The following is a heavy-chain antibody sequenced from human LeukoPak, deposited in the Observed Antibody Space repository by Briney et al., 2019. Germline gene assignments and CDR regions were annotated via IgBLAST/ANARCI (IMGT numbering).Heavy chain of an antibody. CDR2: ISAYNGNT. V-gene: IGHV1-18*01. CDR3: ARDRTYYYDSSGYSFDY. D-gene: IGHD3-22*01. Sequence: ASVKVSCKASGYTFTSYGISWVRQAPGQGLEWMGWISAYNGNTNYAQKLRGRVTMTTDTSTSTAYMELRSLRSDDTAVYYCARDRTYYYDSSGYSFDYWGQGTLVTVSS. J-gene: IGHJ4*02. CDR1: GYTFTSYG.